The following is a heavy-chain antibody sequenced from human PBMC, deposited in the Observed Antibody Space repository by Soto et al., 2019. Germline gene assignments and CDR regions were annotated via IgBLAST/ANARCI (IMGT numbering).Heavy chain of an antibody. J-gene: IGHJ5*02. D-gene: IGHD6-19*01. CDR2: IYYSGST. Sequence: QVQLQESGPGLVKPSETLSLTCTVSGGSISSYYWSWIRQPPGKGLEWIGYIYYSGSTNYNPSLKSRVTTSVETSKNQVSLELSSLTAGDTGVYFCAGVYSSGHAKNWFDPWGQGTLVTVSS. V-gene: IGHV4-59*12. CDR1: GGSISSYY. CDR3: AGVYSSGHAKNWFDP.